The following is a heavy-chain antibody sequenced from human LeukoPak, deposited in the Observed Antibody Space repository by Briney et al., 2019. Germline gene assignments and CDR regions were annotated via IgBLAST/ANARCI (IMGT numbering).Heavy chain of an antibody. J-gene: IGHJ4*02. D-gene: IGHD1-26*01. CDR3: ARDRRGSYHFDY. CDR1: GGSISSGGYY. Sequence: SETLSLTCTVSGGSISSGGYYWSWIRQPPGKGLEWIGYIYHSGSTYYNPSLKSRVTISVDTSKNQFSLKLSSVTVADTAVYYCARDRRGSYHFDYWGQGTLVTVSS. CDR2: IYHSGST. V-gene: IGHV4-30-2*01.